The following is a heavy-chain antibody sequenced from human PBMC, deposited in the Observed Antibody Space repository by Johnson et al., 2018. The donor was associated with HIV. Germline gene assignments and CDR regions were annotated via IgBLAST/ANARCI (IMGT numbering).Heavy chain of an antibody. Sequence: VQLVESGGGVVQPGRSLRLSCAASGFTFSSYAMHWVRQAPGKGLEWVAVISYDGSNKYYADSVKGRFTISRDNAKKSLYLQMNSLRAEDAAVYYCTGRDLLRAFDIWGQGTMVTVSS. D-gene: IGHD2-15*01. J-gene: IGHJ3*02. V-gene: IGHV3-30*04. CDR3: TGRDLLRAFDI. CDR2: ISYDGSNK. CDR1: GFTFSSYA.